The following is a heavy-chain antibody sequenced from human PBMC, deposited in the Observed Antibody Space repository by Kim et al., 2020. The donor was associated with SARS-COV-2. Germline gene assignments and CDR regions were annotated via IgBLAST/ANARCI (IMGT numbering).Heavy chain of an antibody. CDR2: INPNSGGT. D-gene: IGHD2-2*01. CDR1: GYTFTGYY. J-gene: IGHJ6*02. V-gene: IGHV1-2*02. Sequence: ASVKVSCKASGYTFTGYYMHWVRQAPGQGLEWMGWINPNSGGTNYAQKFQGRVTMTRDTSISTAYMELSRLRSDDTAVYYCARGRLVVSAAIPHYYYYGMDVCGQGTTVTVSS. CDR3: ARGRLVVSAAIPHYYYYGMDV.